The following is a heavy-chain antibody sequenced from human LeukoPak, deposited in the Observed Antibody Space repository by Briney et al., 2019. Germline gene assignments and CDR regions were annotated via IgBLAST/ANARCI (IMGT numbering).Heavy chain of an antibody. Sequence: ASVKVSCKASGYTFTSYDINWVRQATGQGLEWMGWMNPNSGNTGYAQKFQGRVTITRNTSISTAYMELSALRSEDTAVYYCATAPRITIVRGVTYCFDPWGQGTLVTVSS. CDR1: GYTFTSYD. D-gene: IGHD3-10*01. J-gene: IGHJ5*02. CDR3: ATAPRITIVRGVTYCFDP. CDR2: MNPNSGNT. V-gene: IGHV1-8*03.